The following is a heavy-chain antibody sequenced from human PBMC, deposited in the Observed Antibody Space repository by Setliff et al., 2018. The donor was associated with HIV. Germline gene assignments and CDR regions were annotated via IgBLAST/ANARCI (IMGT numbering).Heavy chain of an antibody. CDR2: VYHTGST. CDR3: ARGGRDGIA. D-gene: IGHD2-21*01. CDR1: GYSMSSGYY. V-gene: IGHV4-38-2*01. J-gene: IGHJ5*02. Sequence: SETLSLTCGVSGYSMSSGYYWGWIRQPPGKGLEWIGNVYHTGSTYYNPSLKSRVTMSVDTSKNQFSLKLNSVTAADTAVYYCARGGRDGIAWGQGTLVTVSS.